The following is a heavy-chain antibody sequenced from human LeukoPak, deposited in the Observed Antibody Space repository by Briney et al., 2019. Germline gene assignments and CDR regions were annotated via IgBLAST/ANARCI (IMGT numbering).Heavy chain of an antibody. D-gene: IGHD3-3*01. CDR2: IKQDGSEK. Sequence: GGSLRLSCAASGFTFSSYWMSWVRQAPGKGPEWVANIKQDGSEKYYVESVKGRFTISRDNAKNSLYLQVNSLGAEDTAVYYCARDRRIFGVVISGGDAFDIWGQGTKVTVSS. J-gene: IGHJ3*02. CDR1: GFTFSSYW. CDR3: ARDRRIFGVVISGGDAFDI. V-gene: IGHV3-7*01.